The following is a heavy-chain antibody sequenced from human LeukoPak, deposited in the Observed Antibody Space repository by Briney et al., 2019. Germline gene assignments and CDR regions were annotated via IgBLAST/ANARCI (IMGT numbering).Heavy chain of an antibody. J-gene: IGHJ6*03. CDR1: GFTFSNAW. Sequence: GGSLRLSCAASGFTFSNAWMTWVRQAPGKGLEWVGRIKSKTDGGTTDYAAPVKGRFTISRDDSKNTLYLQMNSLKTEDTAVYYCTTVEGGGWYYYYMDVWGKGTTVTVSS. CDR3: TTVEGGGWYYYYMDV. V-gene: IGHV3-15*01. CDR2: IKSKTDGGTT. D-gene: IGHD6-19*01.